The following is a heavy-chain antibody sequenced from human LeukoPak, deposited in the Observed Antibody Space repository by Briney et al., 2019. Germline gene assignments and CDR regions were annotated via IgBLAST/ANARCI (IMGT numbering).Heavy chain of an antibody. CDR3: ARGDYAGPRDY. CDR2: INPNSGGT. Sequence: ASVKVSSKASGYTFTGYYMHWVRQAPGQGLEWMGWINPNSGGTNYAQTFQGRVTITRDTSISTAYMELSSLRSDDTAVYYCARGDYAGPRDYWGQGTLVTVSS. D-gene: IGHD3-16*01. CDR1: GYTFTGYY. V-gene: IGHV1-2*02. J-gene: IGHJ4*02.